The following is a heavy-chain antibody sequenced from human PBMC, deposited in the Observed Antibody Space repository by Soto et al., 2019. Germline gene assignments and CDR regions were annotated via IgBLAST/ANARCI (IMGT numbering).Heavy chain of an antibody. D-gene: IGHD3-9*01. J-gene: IGHJ6*04. CDR1: GGTFTTDT. CDR2: VIPILGTG. Sequence: QVQLVQSGPEVKKSGSSVKVSCKLSGGTFTTDTISWLRRAPGQGLEWMGRVIPILGTGNYAQKFQGRVTITGDKSTNTGYIEVSSLTSEDPAVYYCAREEGSYNIWTFPFSYLVVWGTGTTVTVSS. CDR3: AREEGSYNIWTFPFSYLVV. V-gene: IGHV1-69*08.